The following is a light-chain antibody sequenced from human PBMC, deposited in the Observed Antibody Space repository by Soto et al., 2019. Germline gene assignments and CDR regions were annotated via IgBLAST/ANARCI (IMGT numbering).Light chain of an antibody. Sequence: DIQMTQSPSSLSASVGDGVTITCRASQSISTYLNWYQQHPGKAPKLLIYTASNLESGVPSRFSGSGSGTDFTLTISSLQPEDFATYYCQQSYGIPPVTFGGGTKVEIK. V-gene: IGKV1-39*01. CDR2: TAS. CDR3: QQSYGIPPVT. CDR1: QSISTY. J-gene: IGKJ4*01.